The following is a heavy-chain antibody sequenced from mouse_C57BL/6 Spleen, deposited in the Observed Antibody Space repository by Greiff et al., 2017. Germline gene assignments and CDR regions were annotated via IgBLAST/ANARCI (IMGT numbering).Heavy chain of an antibody. CDR2: INPNNGGT. CDR1: GYTFTDYN. J-gene: IGHJ3*01. Sequence: EVQLQQSGPELVKPGASVKMSCKASGYTFTDYNMHWVKQSHGKSLEWIGYINPNNGGTSYNQKFKGKATLTVNKSSSTAYMELRSLTSEDSAVYYCARWRDYDGGFAYWGQGTLVTVSA. V-gene: IGHV1-22*01. D-gene: IGHD2-4*01. CDR3: ARWRDYDGGFAY.